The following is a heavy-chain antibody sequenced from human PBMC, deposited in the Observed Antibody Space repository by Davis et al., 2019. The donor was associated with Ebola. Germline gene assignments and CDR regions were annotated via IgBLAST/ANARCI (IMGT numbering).Heavy chain of an antibody. CDR3: ARSPGYSSNRGYYFDY. D-gene: IGHD6-13*01. V-gene: IGHV5-51*01. CDR1: GYSFTSYW. CDR2: IYPGDSDT. J-gene: IGHJ4*02. Sequence: GESLKISCKGSGYSFTSYWIGWVRQMPGKGLEWMGIIYPGDSDTRYSPSFQGQVTISADKSISTAYLQWSSLKASDTAIFYCARSPGYSSNRGYYFDYWGQGTLVTVSS.